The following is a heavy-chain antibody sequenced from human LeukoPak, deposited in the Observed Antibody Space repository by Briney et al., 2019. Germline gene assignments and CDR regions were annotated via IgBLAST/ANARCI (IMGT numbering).Heavy chain of an antibody. D-gene: IGHD3-3*01. CDR1: SYSVRSAYY. J-gene: IGHJ5*02. CDR3: ARVRSGSSTNCFDP. Sequence: SETLSLTCIVSSYSVRSAYYWGWIRQPPGKGLEWIWNIYHSGSTYYNSSLKSRVTILVDTSKNQFSLKLNSLTAADTAVYYCARVRSGSSTNCFDPWGQGTLVTVSS. CDR2: IYHSGST. V-gene: IGHV4-38-2*02.